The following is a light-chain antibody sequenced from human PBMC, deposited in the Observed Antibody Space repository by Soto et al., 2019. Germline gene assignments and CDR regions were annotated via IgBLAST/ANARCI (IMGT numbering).Light chain of an antibody. Sequence: EIVLTQSPGALSLSPGERATLSCRASQSVSRNFLAWYQQQPGQAPRLLLSGASSRATGIPDRFSGSGSGTDFTLTISRLEPEDFAVYYCQQYGSSPCTFGQGTRLEIK. CDR1: QSVSRNF. J-gene: IGKJ5*01. CDR2: GAS. V-gene: IGKV3-20*01. CDR3: QQYGSSPCT.